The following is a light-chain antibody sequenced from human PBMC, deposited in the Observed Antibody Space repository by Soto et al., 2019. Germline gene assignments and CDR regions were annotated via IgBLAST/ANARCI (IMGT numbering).Light chain of an antibody. J-gene: IGKJ2*01. Sequence: EIVMTQSPGTLSLSPGERATISCRASQVIGSRYLAWYHQKSGQAPRLLIYGASRRATGIPDRFSGSGSATDFTLTISRLEPEDFGVYYCQQFGSSIPHTFGQGTTLEIK. CDR2: GAS. CDR1: QVIGSRY. CDR3: QQFGSSIPHT. V-gene: IGKV3-20*01.